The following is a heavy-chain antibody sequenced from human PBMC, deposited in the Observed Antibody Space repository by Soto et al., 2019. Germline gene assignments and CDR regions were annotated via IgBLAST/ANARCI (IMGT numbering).Heavy chain of an antibody. J-gene: IGHJ6*02. V-gene: IGHV3-33*01. Sequence: PGGSLRLSCAASGFTFSSYGMHWVRQAPGKGLEWVAVIWYDGSNKYYADSVKGRFTISRDNSKNTLYLQMNSLRAEDTAVYYCARGSTAADTYGMDVWGQGTTVTVSS. D-gene: IGHD6-25*01. CDR1: GFTFSSYG. CDR3: ARGSTAADTYGMDV. CDR2: IWYDGSNK.